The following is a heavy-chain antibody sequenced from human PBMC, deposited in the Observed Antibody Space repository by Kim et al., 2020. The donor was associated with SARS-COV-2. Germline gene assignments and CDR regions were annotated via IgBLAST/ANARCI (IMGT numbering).Heavy chain of an antibody. CDR2: INHSGST. J-gene: IGHJ2*01. V-gene: IGHV4-34*01. D-gene: IGHD3-10*01. Sequence: SETLSLTCAVYGGSFSGYYWSWIRQPPGKGLEWIGEINHSGSTNYNPSLKSRVTISVDTSKNQFSLKLSSVTAADTAVYYCARVWYYGSGSSKVPPTSPRRWYFDLWGRGTLVTVSS. CDR3: ARVWYYGSGSSKVPPTSPRRWYFDL. CDR1: GGSFSGYY.